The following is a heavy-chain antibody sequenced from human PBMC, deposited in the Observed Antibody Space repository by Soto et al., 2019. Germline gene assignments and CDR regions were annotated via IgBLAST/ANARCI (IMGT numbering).Heavy chain of an antibody. J-gene: IGHJ4*02. V-gene: IGHV4-31*03. CDR1: GGSISSGGYY. D-gene: IGHD3-10*01. CDR2: IYYSGST. CDR3: AYYGSGSYGY. Sequence: SETLSLTCTVSGGSISSGGYYWSWIRQHPGKGLEWIGYIYYSGSTYYNPSLKSRVTISVDTSKNQFSLKLSSVTAADTAVYYCAYYGSGSYGYWGQGTLVTVSS.